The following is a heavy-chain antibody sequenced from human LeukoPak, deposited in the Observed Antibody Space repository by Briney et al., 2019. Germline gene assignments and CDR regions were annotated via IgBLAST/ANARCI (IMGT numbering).Heavy chain of an antibody. CDR2: FSPYNGDT. CDR3: AIGQGVITWGGADVYDV. D-gene: IGHD3-16*01. V-gene: IGHV1-18*04. CDR1: GYTFTGYY. Sequence: ASVKVSCKASGYTFTGYYMHWVRQAPGQRPEWMGWFSPYNGDTKYAPKLKGRVTLTADTLTSTAYMELRTLISDDTATYYCAIGQGVITWGGADVYDVWGQGTTVIVSS. J-gene: IGHJ3*01.